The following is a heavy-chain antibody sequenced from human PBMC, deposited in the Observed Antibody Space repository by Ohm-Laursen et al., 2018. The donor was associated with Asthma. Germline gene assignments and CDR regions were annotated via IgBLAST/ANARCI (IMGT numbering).Heavy chain of an antibody. CDR1: GFTFSSYG. J-gene: IGHJ4*02. CDR3: ASDPSYFDY. V-gene: IGHV3-30*03. CDR2: ISYDGSNK. Sequence: SLRLSCTASGFTFSSYGMHWVRQAPGKGLEWVAVISYDGSNKYYADSVKGRFTISRDNSKNTLYLQMNSLRAEDTAVYYCASDPSYFDYWGQGTPVTVSS.